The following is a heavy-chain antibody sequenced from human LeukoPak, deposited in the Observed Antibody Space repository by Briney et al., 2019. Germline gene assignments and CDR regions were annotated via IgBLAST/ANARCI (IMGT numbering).Heavy chain of an antibody. D-gene: IGHD2-2*01. Sequence: SETLSPTCAVYGGSFSGYYWSWIRQPPGKGLEWIGEINHSGSTNYNPSLKSRVTISVDTSKNQFSLKLSSVTAADTAVYYCARGGLSIGRIVPAAGNYYYYYYMDVWGKGTTVTVSS. J-gene: IGHJ6*03. CDR3: ARGGLSIGRIVPAAGNYYYYYYMDV. CDR2: INHSGST. CDR1: GGSFSGYY. V-gene: IGHV4-34*01.